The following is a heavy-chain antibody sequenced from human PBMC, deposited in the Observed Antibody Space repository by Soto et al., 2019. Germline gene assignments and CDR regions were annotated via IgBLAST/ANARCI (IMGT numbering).Heavy chain of an antibody. CDR3: ATWHLQEHAYDI. V-gene: IGHV3-23*01. J-gene: IGHJ3*02. CDR2: LYDLDGT. CDR1: GFPFSSYA. Sequence: GGSLRLSCAASGFPFSSYAMSWVRQAPGKGLEWVSALYDLDGTYYADSVKGRFTTSSDSSRTTVYLQMNSLRPDDTAVYSCATWHLQEHAYDIWGQGTMVTVSS. D-gene: IGHD1-1*01.